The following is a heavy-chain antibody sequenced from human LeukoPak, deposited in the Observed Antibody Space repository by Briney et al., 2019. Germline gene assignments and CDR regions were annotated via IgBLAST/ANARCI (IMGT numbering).Heavy chain of an antibody. V-gene: IGHV3-33*01. CDR1: GFIFSDYG. D-gene: IGHD1-1*01. J-gene: IGHJ4*02. CDR3: ARWGGTRQYYFDS. Sequence: GRSLRLSCAVSGFIFSDYGFHWVRQAPGKGLEWVAVTRFDGSIKQYADSVKGRFTISRDDSKNTLYLQMNFLKSEDTAVYYCARWGGTRQYYFDSWGQGTLVTVSS. CDR2: TRFDGSIK.